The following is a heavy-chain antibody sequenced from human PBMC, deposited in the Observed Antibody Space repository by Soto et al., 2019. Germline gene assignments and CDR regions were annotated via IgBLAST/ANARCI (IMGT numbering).Heavy chain of an antibody. V-gene: IGHV1-3*04. CDR3: ARESTGLSFDH. CDR2: INTANGKT. CDR1: GYTFSRYG. J-gene: IGHJ4*02. D-gene: IGHD2-8*02. Sequence: QVQLIPSGAEVEKPGASVKVSCKASGYTFSRYGMHWVRQAPGQGLEWMGWINTANGKTGYSEKFQGRVTITRDTSANTVYMELHSLRSEDTATYYCARESTGLSFDHWGQGILVTVSS.